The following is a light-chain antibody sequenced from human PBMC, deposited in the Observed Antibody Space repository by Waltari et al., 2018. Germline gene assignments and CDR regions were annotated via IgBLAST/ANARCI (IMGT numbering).Light chain of an antibody. CDR3: SSYTSSTTLLV. Sequence: QSALTQPAYVSGSPGQSITISCIGTSSDVGTYKYVSWYQRQPGKAPKLLIYDVSHRPSGVSNRFSGSKSGNTASLTISGLQAEDGADYYCSSYTSSTTLLVFGTGTKVTVL. CDR1: SSDVGTYKY. CDR2: DVS. V-gene: IGLV2-14*03. J-gene: IGLJ1*01.